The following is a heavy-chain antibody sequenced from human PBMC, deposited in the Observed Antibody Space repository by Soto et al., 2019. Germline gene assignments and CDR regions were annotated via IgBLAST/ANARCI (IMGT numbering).Heavy chain of an antibody. CDR1: GFTFSSYS. CDR2: ISSSSSYI. V-gene: IGHV3-21*01. CDR3: ARSIAARPDVSPSY. Sequence: GGSLRLSCAASGFTFSSYSMNWVRQAPGKGLEWVSSISSSSSYIYYADSVKGRFTISRDNAKNSLYLQMNSLRAEDTAVYYCARSIAARPDVSPSYWGQGTLVTVSS. D-gene: IGHD6-6*01. J-gene: IGHJ4*02.